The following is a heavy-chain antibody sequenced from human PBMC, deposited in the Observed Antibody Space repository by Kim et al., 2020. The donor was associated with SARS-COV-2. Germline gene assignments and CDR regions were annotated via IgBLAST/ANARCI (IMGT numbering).Heavy chain of an antibody. V-gene: IGHV4-59*01. Sequence: SETLSLTCTVSGGSISSYYWSWIRQPPGKGLEWIGYIYYSGSTNYNPSLKSRVTISVDTSKNQFSLKLSSVTAADTAVYYCATHRRPIYFDYWGQGTLVTVSS. CDR2: IYYSGST. CDR3: ATHRRPIYFDY. J-gene: IGHJ4*02. CDR1: GGSISSYY.